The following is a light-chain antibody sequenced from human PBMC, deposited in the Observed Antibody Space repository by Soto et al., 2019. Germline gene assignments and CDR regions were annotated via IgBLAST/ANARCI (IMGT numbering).Light chain of an antibody. CDR2: DAS. J-gene: IGKJ2*01. V-gene: IGKV1-5*01. CDR3: QQYNSYLYT. Sequence: DIQMTQSPSTLSASVGDRVTITCRASQSISCWLAWYQQKPGKAPKLLIYDASSLESGVPSRFSGSGSGTEFTLTISSLQPDDFAPYYCQQYNSYLYTFGQGTKLEIK. CDR1: QSISCW.